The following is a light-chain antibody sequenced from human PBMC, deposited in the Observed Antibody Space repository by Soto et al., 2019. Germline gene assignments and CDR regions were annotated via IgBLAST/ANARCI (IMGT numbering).Light chain of an antibody. Sequence: QSALTQPASVSGSPGESITISCTGTSSDVGAYKYVSWYQQHPGKAPKLIIYEVRYRPSGISKRFSGSKSDNTASLTISGLQAEDEADYYCTSYTNSSTYVSGTGTKVTVL. CDR3: TSYTNSSTYV. J-gene: IGLJ1*01. V-gene: IGLV2-14*01. CDR1: SSDVGAYKY. CDR2: EVR.